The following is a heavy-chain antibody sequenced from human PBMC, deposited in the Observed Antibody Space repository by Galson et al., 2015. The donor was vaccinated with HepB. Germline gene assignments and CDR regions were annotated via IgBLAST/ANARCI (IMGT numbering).Heavy chain of an antibody. D-gene: IGHD3-9*01. J-gene: IGHJ4*02. CDR3: AKTTLDILTGYQEYYFDY. CDR1: GLTFRRYA. CDR2: IRGSGGST. V-gene: IGHV3-23*01. Sequence: SVSCEACGLTFRRYAMSWVRQALGKGLEWVSAIRGSGGSTDYADSVKVRFTISRDNSKNTLYLQMNSLRAEDTAVYYCAKTTLDILTGYQEYYFDYWGQGTLVTVSS.